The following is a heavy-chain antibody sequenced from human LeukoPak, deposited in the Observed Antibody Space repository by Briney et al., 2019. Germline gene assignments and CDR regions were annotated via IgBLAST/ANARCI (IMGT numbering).Heavy chain of an antibody. CDR3: TRGGDIVGTSRSAFDI. CDR2: IYSSGST. Sequence: PGGSLRLSCAASGFTVSINYMSWVRQAPGKGLEWVSLIYSSGSTDYADSVKGRFTISRDNSKNTLYLQMNSLRDEDTAVYYCTRGGDIVGTSRSAFDIWGQGTMVTVSS. V-gene: IGHV3-53*01. D-gene: IGHD1-26*01. J-gene: IGHJ3*02. CDR1: GFTVSINY.